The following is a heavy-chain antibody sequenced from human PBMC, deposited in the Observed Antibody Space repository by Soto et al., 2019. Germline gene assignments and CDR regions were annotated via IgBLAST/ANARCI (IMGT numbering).Heavy chain of an antibody. CDR1: GGTSSSYT. J-gene: IGHJ4*02. D-gene: IGHD3-10*01. CDR2: IIPILGIA. V-gene: IGHV1-69*02. Sequence: QVQLVQSGAEVKKPGSSVKVSCKASGGTSSSYTISWVRPAPGQGLEWMGRIIPILGIANYAQKFQGRVTITADKSTSTAYMELSSLRSEDTAVYYCARGDSAWGSWIDYWGQGTLVTVSS. CDR3: ARGDSAWGSWIDY.